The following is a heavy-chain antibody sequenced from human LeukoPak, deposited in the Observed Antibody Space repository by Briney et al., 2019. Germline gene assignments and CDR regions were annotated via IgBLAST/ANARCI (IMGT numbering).Heavy chain of an antibody. CDR2: ISGSGATI. V-gene: IGHV3-48*03. J-gene: IGHJ4*02. CDR1: GFTFSTYE. D-gene: IGHD1-26*01. Sequence: GGSLRLSCAASGFTFSTYEMNWVRQAPGKGLEWVSYISGSGATIFYADSVKGRFTVSRDSAKQSLYLQMNSLRAEDTAIYYCVRGETPTSGSFYFFDFWGQGTLVTVSS. CDR3: VRGETPTSGSFYFFDF.